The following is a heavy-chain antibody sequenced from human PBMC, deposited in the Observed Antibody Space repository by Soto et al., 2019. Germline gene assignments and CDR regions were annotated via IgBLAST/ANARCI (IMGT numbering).Heavy chain of an antibody. D-gene: IGHD6-6*01. CDR3: ARGLSSPSAAGV. V-gene: IGHV4-39*01. CDR2: VHDTGTT. CDR1: GGYVSSGGNY. Sequence: QLQLQESGPGLVKPSETLSLTCAVSGGYVSSGGNYWGWIRQSPGKGLEWIGSVHDTGTTHYNPSLTSRVTISVDTSKNQFSLNVNSVTAADTAVYYCARGLSSPSAAGVWGQGTLVTVSS. J-gene: IGHJ4*02.